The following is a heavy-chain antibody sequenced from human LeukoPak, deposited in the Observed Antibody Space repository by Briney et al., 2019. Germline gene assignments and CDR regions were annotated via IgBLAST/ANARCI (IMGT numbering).Heavy chain of an antibody. CDR3: ARMYSSSWGGYYYYYGMDV. D-gene: IGHD6-13*01. CDR2: IYHSGST. CDR1: GYSISSGYY. J-gene: IGHJ6*02. V-gene: IGHV4-38-2*02. Sequence: PSETLSLTCTVSGYSISSGYYWGWIRQPPGKGLEWIGSIYHSGSTYYNPSLKSRVTISVDTSKNQFSLKLSSVTAADTAVYYCARMYSSSWGGYYYYYGMDVWGQGTTVTVSS.